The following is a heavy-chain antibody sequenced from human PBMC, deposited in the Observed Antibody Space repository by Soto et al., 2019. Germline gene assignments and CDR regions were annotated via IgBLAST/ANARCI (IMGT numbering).Heavy chain of an antibody. Sequence: LRVYCSGSGFTFSIYSMQWVRQSPGKGLEWVAVISNDGSNKYYADSVKGRFTISRDNSKNTLFLQMNSLRAEDTAVYYCARGPSSLTRFDYWGQGTLVTVSS. V-gene: IGHV3-30-3*01. CDR1: GFTFSIYS. CDR3: ARGPSSLTRFDY. J-gene: IGHJ4*02. D-gene: IGHD2-2*01. CDR2: ISNDGSNK.